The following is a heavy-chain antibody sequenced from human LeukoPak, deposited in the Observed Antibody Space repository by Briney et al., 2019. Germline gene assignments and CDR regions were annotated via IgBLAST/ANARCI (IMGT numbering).Heavy chain of an antibody. V-gene: IGHV3-74*01. Sequence: GGSLRLSCVASGFAFTNYGMMWVRQAPGKGLVWVSYVNNDGRSTTYADSVKGRFTISRDNAKNTLYLQMNSLRDDDTAMYYCVRNYNGMTYWGQGTLVIVSS. D-gene: IGHD1-26*01. CDR1: GFAFTNYG. CDR2: VNNDGRST. CDR3: VRNYNGMTY. J-gene: IGHJ4*02.